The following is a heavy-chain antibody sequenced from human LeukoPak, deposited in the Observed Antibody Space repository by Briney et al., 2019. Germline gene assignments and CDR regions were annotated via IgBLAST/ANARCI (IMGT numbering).Heavy chain of an antibody. CDR1: GFTFSSYS. D-gene: IGHD4-17*01. CDR2: ISSSSSTI. CDR3: ARDLYGALGY. Sequence: GGSLRLSCAASGFTFSSYSMNWVRQAPGKGLEWVSYISSSSSTIYYADSVKGRFTISRDNAKNSLYLQMNSRRAEDTAVYYCARDLYGALGYWGQGTLVTVSS. J-gene: IGHJ4*02. V-gene: IGHV3-48*04.